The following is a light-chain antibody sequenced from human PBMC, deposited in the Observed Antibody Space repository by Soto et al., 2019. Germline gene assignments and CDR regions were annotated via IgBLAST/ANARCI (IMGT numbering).Light chain of an antibody. CDR2: GAS. CDR1: QSVSSN. J-gene: IGKJ1*01. Sequence: EVFMTQSPATLSVSPWERATLSCRASQSVSSNLAWYQQKPGQAPRLLIYGASTRATGIPARFSGSGSGTEFTLTISSLQSEDFAVYYCQQYNNWPPAFGQGTKVAIK. V-gene: IGKV3-15*01. CDR3: QQYNNWPPA.